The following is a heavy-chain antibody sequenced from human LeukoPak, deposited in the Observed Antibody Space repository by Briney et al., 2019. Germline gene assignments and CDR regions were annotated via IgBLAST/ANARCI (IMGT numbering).Heavy chain of an antibody. Sequence: PGGSLRLSCAASGFTFSSYWMHWVRQAPGKGLVWVSRISTDGSTTSYADSVKGRFTISRDNAKNTLYLQMNSLRAEDTAVYYCARALGYCSSTSCSNYGMDVWGQGTTVTVSS. V-gene: IGHV3-74*01. CDR2: ISTDGSTT. D-gene: IGHD2-2*01. J-gene: IGHJ6*02. CDR1: GFTFSSYW. CDR3: ARALGYCSSTSCSNYGMDV.